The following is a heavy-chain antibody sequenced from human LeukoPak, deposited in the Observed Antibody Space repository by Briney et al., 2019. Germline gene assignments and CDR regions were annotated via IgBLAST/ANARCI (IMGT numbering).Heavy chain of an antibody. J-gene: IGHJ2*01. V-gene: IGHV4-38-2*02. CDR2: IYHSGST. D-gene: IGHD2-21*02. Sequence: SETLSLTCTVSGYSISSGYYWGWIRQPPGKGLEWIGSIYHSGSTYYNPSLKSRVTISVDTSKNQFSLKLSSVTAADTAVYYCARHTTAIWYFDLWGRGTLVTVSS. CDR3: ARHTTAIWYFDL. CDR1: GYSISSGYY.